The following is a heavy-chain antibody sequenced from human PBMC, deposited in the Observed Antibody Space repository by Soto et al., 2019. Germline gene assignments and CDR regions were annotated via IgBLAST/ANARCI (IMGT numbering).Heavy chain of an antibody. CDR3: AREYYDFWSGRNHDAFDI. D-gene: IGHD3-3*01. CDR2: ISSSSSYI. J-gene: IGHJ3*02. CDR1: GFTFSSYS. V-gene: IGHV3-21*01. Sequence: GGSLRLSCAASGFTFSSYSMNWVRQAPGKGLEWVSSISSSSSYIYYADSVKGRFTISRDNAKNSLYLQMNSLRAEDTAVYYCAREYYDFWSGRNHDAFDIWDQGTMVTVSS.